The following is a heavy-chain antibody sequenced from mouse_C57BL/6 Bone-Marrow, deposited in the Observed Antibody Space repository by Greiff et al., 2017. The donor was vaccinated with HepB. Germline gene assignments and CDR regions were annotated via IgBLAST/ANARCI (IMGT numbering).Heavy chain of an antibody. V-gene: IGHV5-4*01. Sequence: EVKLVESGGGLVKPGGSLKLSCAASGFTFSSYAMSWVRQTPEKRLEWVATISDGGSYTYYPDNVKGRFTISRDNAKNNLYLQMSHLKSEDTAMYYCARDEGLPYFDYWGQGTTLTVSS. CDR3: ARDEGLPYFDY. CDR1: GFTFSSYA. D-gene: IGHD2-4*01. CDR2: ISDGGSYT. J-gene: IGHJ2*01.